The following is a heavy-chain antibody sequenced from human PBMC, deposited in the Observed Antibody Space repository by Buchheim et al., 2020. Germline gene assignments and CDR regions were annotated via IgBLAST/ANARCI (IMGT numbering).Heavy chain of an antibody. Sequence: QVQLVQSGAEVKKPGASVKVSCKASGYTFTGYYMHWVRQAPGQGLEWMGRINPNSGVTNYAQKFQGRVTMTRDTSISTANMELSRLRSDDTAVYYCARDRKYCSSTSCYALGWFDPWGQGTL. CDR1: GYTFTGYY. CDR2: INPNSGVT. J-gene: IGHJ5*02. D-gene: IGHD2-2*01. CDR3: ARDRKYCSSTSCYALGWFDP. V-gene: IGHV1-2*06.